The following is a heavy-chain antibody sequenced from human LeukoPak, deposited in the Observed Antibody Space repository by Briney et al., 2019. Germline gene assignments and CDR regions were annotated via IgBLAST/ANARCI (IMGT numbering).Heavy chain of an antibody. CDR2: FYHSGST. D-gene: IGHD2-2*01. CDR3: ARENQLPHGWFDP. J-gene: IGHJ5*02. Sequence: SETLSLTCTVSGYSISSGYYWGWIRQPPGKGLEWIGSFYHSGSTYYTPSLKSRVTISVDTSKNQFSLKLSSVTAADTAVYYCARENQLPHGWFDPWGQGTLVTVSS. V-gene: IGHV4-38-2*02. CDR1: GYSISSGYY.